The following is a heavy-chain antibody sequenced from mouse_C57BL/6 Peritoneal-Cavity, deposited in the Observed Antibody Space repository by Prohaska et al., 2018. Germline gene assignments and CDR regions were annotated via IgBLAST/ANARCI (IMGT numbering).Heavy chain of an antibody. CDR3: TGGGYFDY. V-gene: IGHV6-3*01. J-gene: IGHJ2*01. CDR2: IRLKSDNYAT. Sequence: EVKLEESGGGLVQPGGSMKLSCVASGFTFSNYWMNWVRQSPEKGLEWVAQIRLKSDNYATQYAESVKGRFTISRDDSKSSVYLQMNNLRAEDTGIYYCTGGGYFDYWGQGTTLTVSS. CDR1: GFTFSNYW.